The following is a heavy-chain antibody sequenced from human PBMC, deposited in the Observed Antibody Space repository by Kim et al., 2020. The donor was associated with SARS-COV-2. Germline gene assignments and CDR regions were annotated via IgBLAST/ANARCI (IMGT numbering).Heavy chain of an antibody. D-gene: IGHD3-22*01. V-gene: IGHV1-2*02. J-gene: IGHJ3*02. CDR3: ARDLWPYYYDSSGYPSNAFDI. CDR1: GYTFTGYY. CDR2: INPNSGGT. Sequence: ASVKVSCKASGYTFTGYYMHWVRQAPGQGLEWMGWINPNSGGTNYAQKFQGRVTMTRDTSISTAYMELSRLRSDDTAVYYCARDLWPYYYDSSGYPSNAFDIWGQGTMVTVSS.